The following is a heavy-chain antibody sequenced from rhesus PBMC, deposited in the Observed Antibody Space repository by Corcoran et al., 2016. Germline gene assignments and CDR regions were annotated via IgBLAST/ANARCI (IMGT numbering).Heavy chain of an antibody. Sequence: QVQLQESGPGLVKPSETLSLTCAVSGYSISSGYGWSRIRQPPGKGLEWFGYIGVISGCTHYNPSIKSRGTVSTDTSKNQFYLKLSSVAAADAAVYYCAGGACSSTYCSDCFDYWGQGVLVTVSS. J-gene: IGHJ4*01. D-gene: IGHD2-15*01. CDR3: AGGACSSTYCSDCFDY. CDR2: IGVISGCT. CDR1: GYSISSGYG. V-gene: IGHV4-127*01.